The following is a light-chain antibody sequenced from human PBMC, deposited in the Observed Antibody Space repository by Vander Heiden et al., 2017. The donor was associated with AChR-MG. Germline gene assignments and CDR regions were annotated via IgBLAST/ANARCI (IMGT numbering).Light chain of an antibody. V-gene: IGKV3-20*01. Sequence: EIVLTQSPGTLSLSPGERATLSCRASQSVTSSLAWYQVKPGQAPRLLIYGASSRATGIPDRFSGSGSGTDFTLTITRLEPEDFTVYYCHHYGSSSWTFGQRTKVEIK. CDR1: QSVTSS. J-gene: IGKJ1*01. CDR3: HHYGSSSWT. CDR2: GAS.